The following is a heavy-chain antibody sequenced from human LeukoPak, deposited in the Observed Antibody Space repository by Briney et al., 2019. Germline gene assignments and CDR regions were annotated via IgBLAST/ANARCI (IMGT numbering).Heavy chain of an antibody. CDR2: ISTKTGVP. D-gene: IGHD2-21*01. CDR1: GYTFTRDA. J-gene: IGHJ6*02. V-gene: IGHV7-4-1*02. Sequence: ASVKVSCKTSGYTFTRDAMNWMRQAPGQGLEWVGWISTKTGVPTYGQGFTGRFVFSLDTSVSTAHLQINSLRTEDTAVYYCARGGGGGIVWGQGTTVTVSS. CDR3: ARGGGGGIV.